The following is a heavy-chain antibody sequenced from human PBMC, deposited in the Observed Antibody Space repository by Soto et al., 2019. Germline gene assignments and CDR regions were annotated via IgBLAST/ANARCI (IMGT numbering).Heavy chain of an antibody. CDR1: GFTFSRYA. Sequence: GGSLRLSCAASGFTFSRYAMSWVRQAPGKGLEWVSAISGSGGSTYYADSVKGRFTISRDNSKNTLYLQMNSLRAEDTAVYYCAKEIQSRTTETTFDYWGQGTLVTVSS. CDR3: AKEIQSRTTETTFDY. CDR2: ISGSGGST. D-gene: IGHD4-17*01. V-gene: IGHV3-23*01. J-gene: IGHJ4*02.